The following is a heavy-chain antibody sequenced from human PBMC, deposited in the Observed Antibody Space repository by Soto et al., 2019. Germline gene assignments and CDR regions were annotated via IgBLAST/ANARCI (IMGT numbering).Heavy chain of an antibody. Sequence: EVQLVESGGGLVQPGGSLRLSCAASGFTFSTYWMTWVRQPPGKGLEWVANMDQDGSETYYVDSVRGRFTVSRDKAKNSLYLQMNSLRVEDTAVYYFVCGGNFFLYWGQGTLVTVSP. D-gene: IGHD3-16*01. V-gene: IGHV3-7*01. CDR2: MDQDGSET. CDR1: GFTFSTYW. CDR3: VCGGNFFLY. J-gene: IGHJ4*02.